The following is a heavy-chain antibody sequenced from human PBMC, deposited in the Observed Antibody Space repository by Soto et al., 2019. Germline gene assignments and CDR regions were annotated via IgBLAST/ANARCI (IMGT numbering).Heavy chain of an antibody. J-gene: IGHJ6*02. CDR3: ARDSSGWTPEMGYQYGLDV. V-gene: IGHV1-69*06. Sequence: SVKVSCKASGDTFRTYAITWVRQAPGQGLEWMGGIIPIYGTANYAQKFKGRVTITADKFTTTAYMELSTLRSEDTAVYYCARDSSGWTPEMGYQYGLDVWGQGTTVTVSS. D-gene: IGHD6-19*01. CDR1: GDTFRTYA. CDR2: IIPIYGTA.